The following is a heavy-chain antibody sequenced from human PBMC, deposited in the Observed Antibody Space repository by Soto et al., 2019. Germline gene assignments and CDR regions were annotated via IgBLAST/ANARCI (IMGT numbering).Heavy chain of an antibody. CDR3: ARDAFGDPGVY. J-gene: IGHJ4*02. CDR2: TNAYNGNT. Sequence: QVQLVQSGAEVKKPGASVKVSCKASGYTFTSYGISWVRQAPGQGLEWMGWTNAYNGNTNYAQKLQGRVTTTTDTSATTAYRERRSLSSDAMAVYYSARDAFGDPGVYGGQGTLVTVSS. V-gene: IGHV1-18*03. D-gene: IGHD4-17*01. CDR1: GYTFTSYG.